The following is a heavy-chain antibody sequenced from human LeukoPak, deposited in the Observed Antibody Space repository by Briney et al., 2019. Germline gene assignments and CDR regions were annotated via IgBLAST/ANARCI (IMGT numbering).Heavy chain of an antibody. Sequence: GGSLRLSCAASGFTFSSYGMHWVRQAPGKGLEGVAVIWYDGSNKYYADSVKGRFTISRDNSKNTLYLQMNSLRAEDTAVYYCARGHSSGWIYYFDYWGQGTLVTVSS. J-gene: IGHJ4*02. D-gene: IGHD6-19*01. V-gene: IGHV3-33*01. CDR1: GFTFSSYG. CDR3: ARGHSSGWIYYFDY. CDR2: IWYDGSNK.